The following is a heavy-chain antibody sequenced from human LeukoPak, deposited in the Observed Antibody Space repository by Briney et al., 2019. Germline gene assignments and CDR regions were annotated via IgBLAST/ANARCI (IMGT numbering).Heavy chain of an antibody. V-gene: IGHV3-53*01. CDR2: IYSGAST. D-gene: IGHD3-3*01. Sequence: TGGSLRLSCAASGFTVSSNYMSWVRQAPGKGLEWVSVIYSGASTYYADSVKGRFTISRDNSKNTLYLQMNSLRAEDTAVYYCARDVEYTQRYGMDVWGQGTTVTVSS. J-gene: IGHJ6*02. CDR1: GFTVSSNY. CDR3: ARDVEYTQRYGMDV.